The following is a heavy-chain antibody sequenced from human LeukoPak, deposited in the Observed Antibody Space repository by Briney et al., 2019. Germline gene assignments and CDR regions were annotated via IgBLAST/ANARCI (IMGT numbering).Heavy chain of an antibody. Sequence: GGSLRLSCAASGFTFSSYSTNWVRQAPGKGLEWVSSISSSSSYIYYADSVKGRFTISRDNAKNSLYLQMNSLRAEDTAVYYCARDYTYCSGSRCYDRFDYWGQGIRVTVSS. V-gene: IGHV3-21*01. CDR1: GFTFSSYS. CDR3: ARDYTYCSGSRCYDRFDY. CDR2: ISSSSSYI. J-gene: IGHJ4*02. D-gene: IGHD2-15*01.